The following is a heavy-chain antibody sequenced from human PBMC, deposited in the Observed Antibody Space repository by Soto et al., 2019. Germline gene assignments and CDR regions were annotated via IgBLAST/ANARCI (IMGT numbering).Heavy chain of an antibody. Sequence: QVQLVQSGAEVKKPGASVKVSCKASGYTFTSYGISWVRQAPGQGLEWMGWISAYNCNTNYAQKLQGRVPMTTDTSTSTAYLELRSLRSDDTAVYYCARAEYYYDSSGYCWFDPWGQGTLVTVSS. CDR1: GYTFTSYG. CDR3: ARAEYYYDSSGYCWFDP. D-gene: IGHD3-22*01. V-gene: IGHV1-18*01. CDR2: ISAYNCNT. J-gene: IGHJ5*02.